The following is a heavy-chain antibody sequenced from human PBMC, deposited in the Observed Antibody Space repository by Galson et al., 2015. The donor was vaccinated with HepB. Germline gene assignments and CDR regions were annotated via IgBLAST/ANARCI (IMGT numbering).Heavy chain of an antibody. CDR3: ARVGMSRFLGWTNKPYYYYLDV. CDR1: GFTFSSYG. J-gene: IGHJ6*03. Sequence: SLRLSCAASGFTFSSYGMHWVRQAPGKGLEWVAIISYDGISKYYADSVKGRFTISRDNSKNTLFLQVNSLTAEDTAVYFCARVGMSRFLGWTNKPYYYYLDVWGKGTTVIVSS. D-gene: IGHD3-3*01. CDR2: ISYDGISK. V-gene: IGHV3-33*01.